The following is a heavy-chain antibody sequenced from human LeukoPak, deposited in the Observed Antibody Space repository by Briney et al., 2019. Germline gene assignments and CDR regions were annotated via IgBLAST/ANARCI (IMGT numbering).Heavy chain of an antibody. CDR3: ARGYGSGSPVDY. D-gene: IGHD3-10*01. Sequence: SETLSLTCTVSGGSISSYYWSWIRQPPGKGLEWIGYIYYSGSTNYNPSLKSRVTISVDTSKNQFSLKLSSVTAADTAVYYCARGYGSGSPVDYWGQGTLVTVSS. CDR2: IYYSGST. V-gene: IGHV4-59*12. J-gene: IGHJ4*02. CDR1: GGSISSYY.